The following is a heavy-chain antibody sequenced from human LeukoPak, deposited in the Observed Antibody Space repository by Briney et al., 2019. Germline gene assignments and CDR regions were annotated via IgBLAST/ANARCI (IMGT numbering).Heavy chain of an antibody. CDR2: INPSGSST. Sequence: GASVKVSCKASGYIFTNHYMHWVRQAPGQGLEWMGLINPSGSSTLYAEKFRGRIIMTRDMSTATDYMELSSLRSDDTAVYYCARGGRIAAGHFDYWGQGTLVTVSS. V-gene: IGHV1-46*01. CDR1: GYIFTNHY. J-gene: IGHJ4*02. D-gene: IGHD6-13*01. CDR3: ARGGRIAAGHFDY.